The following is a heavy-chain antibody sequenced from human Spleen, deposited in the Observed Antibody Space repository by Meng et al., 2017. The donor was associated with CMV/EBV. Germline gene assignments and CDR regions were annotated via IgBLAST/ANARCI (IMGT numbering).Heavy chain of an antibody. J-gene: IGHJ4*02. CDR3: ARGPESEGILDYFDY. CDR1: GGPFGNFA. CDR2: IIPIFGTL. V-gene: IGHV1-69*05. D-gene: IGHD3-3*01. Sequence: SGGPFGNFAIGWVRLAPGQGLEWMGGIIPIFGTLNYAQKFQGRVTITTDESTSTAYMELSGLRSEDTAMYYCARGPESEGILDYFDYWGQGTLVTVSS.